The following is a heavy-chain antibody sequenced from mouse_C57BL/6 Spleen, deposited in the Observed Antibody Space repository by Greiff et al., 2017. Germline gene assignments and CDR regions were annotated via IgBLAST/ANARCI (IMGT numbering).Heavy chain of an antibody. J-gene: IGHJ2*01. V-gene: IGHV1-7*01. CDR2: INPSSGST. CDR1: GFTFTGYG. Sequence: VQLQQSGAELAKPGASVKLSCKASGFTFTGYGMHWVKQRPGKGLEWIGYINPSSGSTKYNQKFKDKSTLTADKSSSTSYMQLSSLTYEDSAVYYCAVLGLLKFDYWGQGTTLTVSS. CDR3: AVLGLLKFDY. D-gene: IGHD2-10*01.